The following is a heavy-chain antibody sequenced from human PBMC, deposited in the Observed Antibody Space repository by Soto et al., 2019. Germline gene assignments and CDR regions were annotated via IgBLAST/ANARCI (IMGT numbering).Heavy chain of an antibody. CDR2: IIPILGIA. J-gene: IGHJ5*02. D-gene: IGHD3-3*01. V-gene: IGHV1-69*04. CDR3: ARDQPTIFGVVIENWFDP. Sequence: GASVKVSCKASGGTFSSYTISWVRQAPGQGLEWMGRIIPILGIANYAQKFQGRVTITADKSTSTAYMELSSLRSEDTAVYYCARDQPTIFGVVIENWFDPWGQGTLVTVSS. CDR1: GGTFSSYT.